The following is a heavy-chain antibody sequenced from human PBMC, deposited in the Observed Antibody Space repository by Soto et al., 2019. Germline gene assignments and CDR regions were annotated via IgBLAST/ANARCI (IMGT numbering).Heavy chain of an antibody. CDR3: VRGPGDYCDWIEA. CDR2: INHSGST. D-gene: IGHD4-17*01. CDR1: GGSFSGYY. V-gene: IGHV4-34*01. Sequence: PSETLSLTCAVYGGSFSGYYWSWIRQPPGKGLEWIGEINHSGSTNYNPSLKSRVTISVDTSKNQFSLKLNSVTAADTAVYYCVRGPGDYCDWIEAWGRGTLVTVSS. J-gene: IGHJ5*02.